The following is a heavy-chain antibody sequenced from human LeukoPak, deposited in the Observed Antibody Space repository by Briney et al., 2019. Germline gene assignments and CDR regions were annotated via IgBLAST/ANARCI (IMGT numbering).Heavy chain of an antibody. CDR1: GFTFDDYA. Sequence: PGGSLRLSCAASGFTFDDYAMHWVRQAPGKGLEWVSGISWNSGSIGYADSVKGRFTISRDNAKNSLYLQMSSLRAEDTALYYCAKGPARDYYYYMDVWGKGTTVTVSS. CDR2: ISWNSGSI. CDR3: AKGPARDYYYYMDV. D-gene: IGHD2-2*01. V-gene: IGHV3-9*01. J-gene: IGHJ6*03.